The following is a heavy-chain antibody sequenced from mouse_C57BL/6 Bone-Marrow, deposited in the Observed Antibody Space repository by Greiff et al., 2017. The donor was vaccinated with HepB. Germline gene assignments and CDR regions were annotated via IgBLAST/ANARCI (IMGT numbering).Heavy chain of an antibody. CDR2: INPYNGDT. Sequence: EVQLQQSGPELVKPGASVKISCKASGYSFTGYFMNWVKQSPGKSLEWIGRINPYNGDTFYNQKFKGKATLTVDKSSSTAHMELLSLTSEDAAVYYCARGGYYGYDWFAYWGQGTLVTVSA. CDR3: ARGGYYGYDWFAY. D-gene: IGHD2-2*01. J-gene: IGHJ3*01. CDR1: GYSFTGYF. V-gene: IGHV1-37*01.